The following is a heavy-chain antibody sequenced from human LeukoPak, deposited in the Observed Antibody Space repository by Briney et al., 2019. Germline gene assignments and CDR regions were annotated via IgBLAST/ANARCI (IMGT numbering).Heavy chain of an antibody. V-gene: IGHV3-30*18. CDR1: GFTFSSYG. CDR3: AKGYYYGSGSYDY. CDR2: ISYDGSNK. Sequence: GGSLRLSCAASGFTFSSYGMHWVRQAPGKGLEWVAVISYDGSNKYYADSVKGRFTISRDNSKNTLYLQMNSLRAEDTAVYYCAKGYYYGSGSYDYWGQGTLVTASS. J-gene: IGHJ4*02. D-gene: IGHD3-10*01.